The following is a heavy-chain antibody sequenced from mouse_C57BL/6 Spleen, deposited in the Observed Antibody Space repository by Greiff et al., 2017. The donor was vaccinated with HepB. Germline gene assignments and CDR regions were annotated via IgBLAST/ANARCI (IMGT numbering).Heavy chain of an antibody. CDR3: ARDSSGLNAMDY. J-gene: IGHJ4*01. CDR2: IDPSDSYT. Sequence: VQLQQPGAELVKPGASVKLSCKASGYTFTSYWMQWVKQRPGQGLEWIGEIDPSDSYTNYNQKFKGKATLTVDTSSSTAYMQLSSLTSEDSAVYYCARDSSGLNAMDYWGQGTSVTVSS. D-gene: IGHD3-2*02. CDR1: GYTFTSYW. V-gene: IGHV1-50*01.